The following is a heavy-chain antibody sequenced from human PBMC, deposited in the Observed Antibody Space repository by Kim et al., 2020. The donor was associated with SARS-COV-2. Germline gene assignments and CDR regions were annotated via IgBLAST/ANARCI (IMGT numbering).Heavy chain of an antibody. V-gene: IGHV3-74*01. CDR3: ARGGSGYIRH. Sequence: GGSLRLSCATSEFTFSTYWMHWVRQAPGKGLVWVSRIKPDGTYTTYADSVKGRFTISRDDAKNTLYLQMNSLRAEDTAVYYCARGGSGYIRHWGQGTLVTVSS. J-gene: IGHJ4*02. CDR2: IKPDGTYT. CDR1: EFTFSTYW. D-gene: IGHD3-3*01.